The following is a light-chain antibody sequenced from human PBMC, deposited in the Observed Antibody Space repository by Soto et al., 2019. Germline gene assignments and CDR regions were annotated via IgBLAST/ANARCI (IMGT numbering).Light chain of an antibody. CDR3: QVWDSRSDHVV. V-gene: IGLV3-21*02. Sequence: SYELTQPPSVSVAPGQTARITCGGKNIGSKGVHWYQQRPGQAPVLVVSDDYDRPSGIPERFSGSNSGNTATLTISRVEAGDEADYYCQVWDSRSDHVVFGGGTKLTVL. CDR2: DDY. CDR1: NIGSKG. J-gene: IGLJ2*01.